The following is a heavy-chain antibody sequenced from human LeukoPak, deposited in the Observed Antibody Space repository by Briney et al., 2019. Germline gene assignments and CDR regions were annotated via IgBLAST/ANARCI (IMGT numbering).Heavy chain of an antibody. CDR2: ISYDGSNK. J-gene: IGHJ6*02. D-gene: IGHD3-10*01. Sequence: GGSLRLSCAASGFTFSSYAMHWVRQAPGKGLEWVAVISYDGSNKYYADSVKGRFTISRDNSKNTLYLQMISLRAEDTAVYYCAREGPGGGSGSYNYYYYGMDVWGQGTTVTVSS. CDR1: GFTFSSYA. CDR3: AREGPGGGSGSYNYYYYGMDV. V-gene: IGHV3-30-3*01.